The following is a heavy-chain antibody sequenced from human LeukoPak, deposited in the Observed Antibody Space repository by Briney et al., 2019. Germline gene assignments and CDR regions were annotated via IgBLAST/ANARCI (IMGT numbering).Heavy chain of an antibody. CDR3: ARAQGAALFDY. CDR1: GPSISSYY. D-gene: IGHD6-6*01. CDR2: IYYSGST. J-gene: IGHJ4*02. Sequence: PSETLSLTCTLSGPSISSYYWSWIRQPPGKGLEWIGYIYYSGSTNYNPSLKSRVTISVDTPKNQFSLKLSSVTAADTAVYYCARAQGAALFDYWGQGALVTVSS. V-gene: IGHV4-59*01.